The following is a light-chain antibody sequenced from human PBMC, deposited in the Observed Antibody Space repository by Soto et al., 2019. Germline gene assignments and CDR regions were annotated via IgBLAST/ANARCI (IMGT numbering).Light chain of an antibody. CDR3: QSYDSSLSGSV. CDR1: SSNIGAGYD. V-gene: IGLV1-40*01. CDR2: GNS. J-gene: IGLJ2*01. Sequence: QSVLTQPPPVSGAPGQRVTISCTGSSSNIGAGYDVHWYQQLPGTAPKLLIYGNSNRPSGVPDRFSGSKSGTSASLAITGLQAEDAAEYYCQSYDSSLSGSVFGGGTKLTVL.